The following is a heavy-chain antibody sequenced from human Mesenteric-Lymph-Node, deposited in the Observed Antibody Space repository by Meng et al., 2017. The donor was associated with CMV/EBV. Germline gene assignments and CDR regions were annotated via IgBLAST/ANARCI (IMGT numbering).Heavy chain of an antibody. J-gene: IGHJ6*02. D-gene: IGHD5-24*01. Sequence: GESLKISCAASGFTFSSYGMHWVRQAPGKGLEWVAFIRYDGSNKYYADSVKGRFTISRDNSKNTLYLQMNSLRAEDTAVYYCARREGDYYGMDVWGQGTTVTVSS. CDR2: IRYDGSNK. CDR3: ARREGDYYGMDV. CDR1: GFTFSSYG. V-gene: IGHV3-30*02.